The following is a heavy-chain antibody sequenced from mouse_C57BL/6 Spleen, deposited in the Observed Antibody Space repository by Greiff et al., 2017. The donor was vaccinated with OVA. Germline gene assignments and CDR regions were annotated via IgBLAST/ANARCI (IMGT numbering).Heavy chain of an antibody. CDR3: ARRSTVVAGDWDIDV. CDR2: INPSNGGT. CDR1: GYTFTSYW. J-gene: IGHJ1*03. V-gene: IGHV1-53*01. Sequence: QVQLQQPGTELVKPGASVKLSCKASGYTFTSYWMHWVKQRPGQGLEWIGNINPSNGGTNYNEKFKSKATLTVDKSSSTAYMQLSSLTSEDSAVDYCARRSTVVAGDWDIDVWGTGTTVTVSS. D-gene: IGHD1-1*01.